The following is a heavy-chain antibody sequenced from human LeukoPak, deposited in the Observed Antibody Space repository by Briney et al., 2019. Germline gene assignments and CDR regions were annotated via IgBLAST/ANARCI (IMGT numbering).Heavy chain of an antibody. V-gene: IGHV3-21*01. J-gene: IGHJ6*02. CDR1: GFTFSSYS. CDR2: ISSSSSYI. Sequence: GGSLRLSCAASGFTFSSYSMNWVRQAPGKGLEWVSSISSSSSYIYYADSVKGRFTISGDNAKNSLYLQMNSLRAEDTAVYYCARVAMVRGVIIYYGMDVWGQGTTVTVSS. D-gene: IGHD3-10*01. CDR3: ARVAMVRGVIIYYGMDV.